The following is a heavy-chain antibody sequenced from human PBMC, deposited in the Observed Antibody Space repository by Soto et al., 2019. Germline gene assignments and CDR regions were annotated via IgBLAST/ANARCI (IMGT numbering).Heavy chain of an antibody. CDR2: IKQDGSEE. D-gene: IGHD5-12*01. Sequence: GGSLRLSYAASEFTFSTYWMSWVRQAPGKGLEWVANIKQDGSEEYYVDSVKGRFTISRDNAKNSAYLQMYSLRAEDTAAYYCAWDPGGYGESHYYYGMDVWGQGTTVTVSS. V-gene: IGHV3-7*04. J-gene: IGHJ6*02. CDR3: AWDPGGYGESHYYYGMDV. CDR1: EFTFSTYW.